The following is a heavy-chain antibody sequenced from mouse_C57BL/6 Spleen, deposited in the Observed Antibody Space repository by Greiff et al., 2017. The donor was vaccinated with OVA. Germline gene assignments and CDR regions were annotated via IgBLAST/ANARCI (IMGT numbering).Heavy chain of an antibody. CDR2: IYPGDGDA. CDR1: GYAFSSYW. D-gene: IGHD2-13*01. J-gene: IGHJ1*03. V-gene: IGHV1-80*01. Sequence: QVQLQQSGAELVKPGASVKISCKASGYAFSSYWMNWVKQRPGKGLEWIGQIYPGDGDANVNGEFKVKATRTADKSCSTAYMQLSSVTSEESAVYFCARSGDDYWYLDVWGKGTTVTVAS. CDR3: ARSGDDYWYLDV.